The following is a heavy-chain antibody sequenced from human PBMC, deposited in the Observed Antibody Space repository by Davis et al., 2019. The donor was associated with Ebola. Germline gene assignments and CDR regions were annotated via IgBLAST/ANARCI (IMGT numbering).Heavy chain of an antibody. D-gene: IGHD5-12*01. Sequence: HSQTLSLTCAISGDSVFGKNGAWNWIRQSPSRGLEWLGRTYYTSKWHNDYAVSVKSRITIDPDTSKNQLSLHLNSVTPEDTAVYYCARGWLRSGLDVWGKGAAVIVSS. CDR2: TYYTSKWHN. V-gene: IGHV6-1*01. CDR1: GDSVFGKNGA. CDR3: ARGWLRSGLDV. J-gene: IGHJ6*04.